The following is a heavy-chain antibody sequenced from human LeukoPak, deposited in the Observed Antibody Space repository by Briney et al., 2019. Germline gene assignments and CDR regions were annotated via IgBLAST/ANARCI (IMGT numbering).Heavy chain of an antibody. V-gene: IGHV3-48*03. CDR2: ISSGGSAI. J-gene: IGHJ4*02. Sequence: GGSLRLSCAASGFTFSTYEMSWVRQAPGKGLECVSYISSGGSAIYYAVSVKGRFTISRDNAKNSPYLQMNSLRAEDTAVYYCARRYCSTTSCLLDYWGQGTLVTVSS. CDR3: ARRYCSTTSCLLDY. D-gene: IGHD2-2*01. CDR1: GFTFSTYE.